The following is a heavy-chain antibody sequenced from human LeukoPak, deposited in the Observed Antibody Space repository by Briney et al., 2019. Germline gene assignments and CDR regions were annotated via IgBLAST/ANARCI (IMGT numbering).Heavy chain of an antibody. D-gene: IGHD2-15*01. CDR2: ISSSSSYT. V-gene: IGHV3-11*06. J-gene: IGHJ5*02. CDR1: GFTFSDYY. Sequence: GGSLRLSCAASGFTFSDYYMSWIRQAPGKGLEWVSYISSSSSYTNYADSVKGRFTISRDNAKNSLYLQMNSLRAEDRAVYYCARVRSTCSGGSCYSGVDWFDPWGQGTLVTVSS. CDR3: ARVRSTCSGGSCYSGVDWFDP.